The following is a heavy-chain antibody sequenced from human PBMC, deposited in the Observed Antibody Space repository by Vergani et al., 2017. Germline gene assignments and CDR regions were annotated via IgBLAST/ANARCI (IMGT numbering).Heavy chain of an antibody. D-gene: IGHD3-10*01. V-gene: IGHV1-2*02. J-gene: IGHJ6*02. CDR2: INPNSGGT. CDR1: GYTFTGYY. Sequence: QVQLVQSGAEVKKPGASVKVSCKASGYTFTGYYMHWVRQAPGQGLEWMGWINPNSGGTNYAQKFQGRVTMTRDTSISTAYMELSRLRSDDTAVYYCAILLWFGDMEHYGMDVWGQGTTVTVSS. CDR3: AILLWFGDMEHYGMDV.